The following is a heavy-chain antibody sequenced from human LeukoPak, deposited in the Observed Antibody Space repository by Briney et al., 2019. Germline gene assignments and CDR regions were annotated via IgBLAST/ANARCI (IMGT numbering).Heavy chain of an antibody. V-gene: IGHV3-7*03. CDR2: IKQDGRDK. CDR1: GFTFSSYW. Sequence: GGSLRLSCAASGFTFSSYWMNRVRQAPGKGLEWVATIKQDGRDKYYVDSVKGRFTISRDDAKNSLYLQMNSLRVEDTAVYHCVRYFTAVAPTLRLDYWGQGTLVTASS. CDR3: VRYFTAVAPTLRLDY. D-gene: IGHD6-19*01. J-gene: IGHJ4*02.